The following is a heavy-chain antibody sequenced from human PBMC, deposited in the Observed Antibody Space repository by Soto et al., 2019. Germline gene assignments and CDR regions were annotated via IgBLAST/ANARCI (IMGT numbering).Heavy chain of an antibody. CDR3: ATVITIFGVVPGAFDI. V-gene: IGHV1-24*01. Sequence: ASVKVSARLLDTPSPIMMSWVRQATGQGLEWMGGFDPEDGETIYAQKFQGRVTVTEDTSTDTAYMELSSLRSEDTAVYYCATVITIFGVVPGAFDIRGQGTMVTVSS. CDR1: DTPSPIM. D-gene: IGHD3-3*01. J-gene: IGHJ3*02. CDR2: FDPEDGET.